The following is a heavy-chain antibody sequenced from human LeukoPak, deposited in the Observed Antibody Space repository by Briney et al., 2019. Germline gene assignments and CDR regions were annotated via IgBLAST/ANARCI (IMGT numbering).Heavy chain of an antibody. CDR1: GFTFSSYA. CDR3: ARGVYNSDYFDY. J-gene: IGHJ4*02. Sequence: GRSLRLSCAASGFTFSSYAMHWVRQAPGKGLEWVAFTSYDESNEHFADSVKGRFTISRDNSKDTLYLQMNSLRVEDTALYYCARGVYNSDYFDYWGQGTLVTVSS. D-gene: IGHD5/OR15-5a*01. V-gene: IGHV3-30-3*01. CDR2: TSYDESNE.